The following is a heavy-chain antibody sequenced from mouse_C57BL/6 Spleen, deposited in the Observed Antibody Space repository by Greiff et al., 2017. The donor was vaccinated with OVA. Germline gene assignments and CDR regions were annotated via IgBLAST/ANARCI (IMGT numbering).Heavy chain of an antibody. CDR3: ARSSYYYYGGSYDY. J-gene: IGHJ2*01. CDR2: IRNKANGYTT. D-gene: IGHD1-1*01. CDR1: GFTFTDYY. Sequence: EVLLVESGGGLVQPGGSLSLSCAASGFTFTDYYMSWVRQPPGKALEWLGFIRNKANGYTTEYSASVKGRFTISRDNSQSILYLQMNALRAEDSATYCCARSSYYYYGGSYDYWGHGTTLTVSS. V-gene: IGHV7-3*01.